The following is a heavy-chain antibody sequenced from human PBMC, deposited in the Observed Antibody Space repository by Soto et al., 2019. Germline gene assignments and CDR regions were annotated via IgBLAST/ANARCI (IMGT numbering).Heavy chain of an antibody. CDR3: VKTRVAVRGLMGYYYGMDV. Sequence: GRSMRLSCSVSAFILSSYAMHWVRPDLGKGLEYISAFDSDGGSTYLADSVKGRFTISRYNCKNTLYLEMSSLRGEETALYYCVKTRVAVRGLMGYYYGMDVWGKGTTVTVSS. CDR2: FDSDGGST. D-gene: IGHD3-10*01. J-gene: IGHJ6*04. CDR1: AFILSSYA. V-gene: IGHV3-64D*08.